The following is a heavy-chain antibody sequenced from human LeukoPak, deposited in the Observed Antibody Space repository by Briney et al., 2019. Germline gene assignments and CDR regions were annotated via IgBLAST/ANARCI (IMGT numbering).Heavy chain of an antibody. D-gene: IGHD3-16*01. CDR1: GFTFGTYA. CDR3: ARDQATLGGGLDS. CDR2: IKSDGTDT. V-gene: IGHV3-23*03. J-gene: IGHJ4*02. Sequence: GGSLRLSCAASGFTFGTYAMSWVRQAPGMGLEWVSLIKSDGTDTHYADSVRGRFIISRDNSRNTLYLQMHSLRAEDTAVYYCARDQATLGGGLDSWGQGTLVTVSS.